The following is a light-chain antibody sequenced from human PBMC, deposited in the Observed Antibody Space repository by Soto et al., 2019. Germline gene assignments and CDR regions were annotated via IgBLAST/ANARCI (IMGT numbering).Light chain of an antibody. J-gene: IGLJ2*01. CDR3: SSHTSSSALGV. V-gene: IGLV2-14*01. CDR2: DVS. CDR1: SSDIGGYNY. Sequence: QSALTQPASVSGSPGQSITISCTGTSSDIGGYNYVSWYQQHPGKAPKFIIYDVSNRPSGVSNRFSGSKSGNTASLTISGLRSEDEADYYCSSHTSSSALGVFGGGTKLTVL.